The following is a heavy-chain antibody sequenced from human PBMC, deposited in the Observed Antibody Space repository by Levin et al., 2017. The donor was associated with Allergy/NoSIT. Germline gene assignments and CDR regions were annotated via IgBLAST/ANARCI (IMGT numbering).Heavy chain of an antibody. CDR3: ARSREFSDSSSWYFDL. CDR1: GGTFGSCA. V-gene: IGHV1-69*11. D-gene: IGHD6-6*01. J-gene: IGHJ2*01. Sequence: SVKVSCKASGGTFGSCARSWVRQAPGQGLEWLGRIIPIIGRANYPQKFQGRVRINADESTNTAYMELSSLRSEDTAVYYCARSREFSDSSSWYFDLWGRGTLVSVSS. CDR2: IIPIIGRA.